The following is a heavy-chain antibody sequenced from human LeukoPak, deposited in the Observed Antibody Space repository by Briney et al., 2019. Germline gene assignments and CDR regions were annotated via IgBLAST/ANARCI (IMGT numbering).Heavy chain of an antibody. V-gene: IGHV4-34*01. D-gene: IGHD3-10*01. CDR3: ARGRGKITMVRGSLLWGSFDGMDV. CDR1: GGSFSGYY. J-gene: IGHJ6*02. CDR2: INHSGST. Sequence: PSETLSLTCAVYGGSFSGYYWSWIRQPPGKGLEWIGEINHSGSTNYNPSLKSRVTISVDTSKNQFSLKLSSVTAADTAVYYCARGRGKITMVRGSLLWGSFDGMDVWGQGTTVTVSS.